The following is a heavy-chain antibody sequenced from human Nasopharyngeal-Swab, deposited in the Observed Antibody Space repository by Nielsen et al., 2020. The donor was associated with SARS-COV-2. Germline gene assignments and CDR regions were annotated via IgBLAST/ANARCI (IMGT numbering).Heavy chain of an antibody. D-gene: IGHD6-19*01. CDR3: ARASRGWS. Sequence: AGSLTLSCAASGVTFDNYEMNWVRQAPGKGLEWVSYISTSGATIHYADSVRGRFTISRDNAKKSLHLQMNSLRAEDTAVYYCARASRGWSWGQGTPVTVSS. J-gene: IGHJ5*02. CDR2: ISTSGATI. CDR1: GVTFDNYE. V-gene: IGHV3-48*03.